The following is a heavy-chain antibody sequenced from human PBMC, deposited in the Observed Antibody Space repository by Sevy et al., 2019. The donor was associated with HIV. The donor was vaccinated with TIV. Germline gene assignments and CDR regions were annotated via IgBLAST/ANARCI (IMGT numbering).Heavy chain of an antibody. Sequence: GGSLRLSCAASGFTFSGYAMTWVRQAPGKGLEWVSAISGSSGYTYYAHSVEGRFTIARDNSRNTLYLQMNSLSAEDTALYYCAKDRDYDSGGYKRYFFDSWGQGTLVTVSS. CDR2: ISGSSGYT. V-gene: IGHV3-23*01. CDR1: GFTFSGYA. D-gene: IGHD3-22*01. J-gene: IGHJ4*02. CDR3: AKDRDYDSGGYKRYFFDS.